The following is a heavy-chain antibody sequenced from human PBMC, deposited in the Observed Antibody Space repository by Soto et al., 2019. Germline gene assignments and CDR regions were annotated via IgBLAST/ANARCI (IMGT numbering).Heavy chain of an antibody. CDR1: GFTFSGSA. V-gene: IGHV3-73*02. CDR2: IRNKTNIYAT. CDR3: TCNSPEDMMRN. D-gene: IGHD2-15*01. J-gene: IGHJ4*02. Sequence: EVQLVESGGRLVQPGGSLQLSCAASGFTFSGSAMHWIRQASGKGLEWVGRIRNKTNIYATAYAASVKGRFTISRDESKNTAYLQMNSLKTEDTAVYYCTCNSPEDMMRNWGEGTLVTVSS.